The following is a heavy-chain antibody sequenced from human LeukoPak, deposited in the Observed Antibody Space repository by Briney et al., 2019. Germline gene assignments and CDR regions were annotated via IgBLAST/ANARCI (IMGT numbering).Heavy chain of an antibody. J-gene: IGHJ4*02. CDR3: AKGGSFYYDTSGYLY. Sequence: GRSLRLSCAASGFTFSTYGMHWVRQAPGKGLEWVSAISGSGGSTYYADSVKGRFTISRDNSRNTLYLQMNSLRAEDTAVYYCAKGGSFYYDTSGYLYWGQGTLVTVSS. CDR1: GFTFSTYG. D-gene: IGHD3-22*01. V-gene: IGHV3-23*01. CDR2: ISGSGGST.